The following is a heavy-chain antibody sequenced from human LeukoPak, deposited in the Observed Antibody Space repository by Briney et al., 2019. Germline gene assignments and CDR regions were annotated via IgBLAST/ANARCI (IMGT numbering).Heavy chain of an antibody. CDR3: ARALIRYFGDKYYFDY. CDR1: GYTFTSHG. CDR2: ISAYNGNT. D-gene: IGHD3-9*01. Sequence: ASVKVSCKASGYTFTSHGISWVRQAPGQGLEWMGWISAYNGNTNYAQKLQGRVTMTTDTSTSTAYMELRSLRSDDTAVYYCARALIRYFGDKYYFDYWGQGTLVTVSS. J-gene: IGHJ4*02. V-gene: IGHV1-18*01.